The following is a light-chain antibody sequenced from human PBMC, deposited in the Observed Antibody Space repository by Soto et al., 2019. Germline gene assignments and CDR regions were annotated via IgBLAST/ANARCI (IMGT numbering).Light chain of an antibody. V-gene: IGLV2-8*01. CDR1: SSDVGGYNY. CDR3: SSYAGSNNFVV. J-gene: IGLJ2*01. Sequence: QSVLTQPPSASGSPGQSVTISCTGTSSDVGGYNYVSWYQQHPGKAPKLMIYDVTKRPSGVPDRFSGSKSGNTASLTVSGLQAEDEADYYCSSYAGSNNFVVFGGGTKLNVL. CDR2: DVT.